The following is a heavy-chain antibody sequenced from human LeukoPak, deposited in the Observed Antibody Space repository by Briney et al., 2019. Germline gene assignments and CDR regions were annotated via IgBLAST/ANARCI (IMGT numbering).Heavy chain of an antibody. CDR2: ISSSGSTI. V-gene: IGHV3-48*03. D-gene: IGHD3-10*01. Sequence: GGSLRLSCAASGFTFSSYEMNWVRQAPGKGLEWVSYISSSGSTIYYADPVKGRFTISRDNAKNSLYLQMNSLRAEDTAVYYCARERSTMVRGVIIDPHAFDIWGQGTMVTVSS. J-gene: IGHJ3*02. CDR1: GFTFSSYE. CDR3: ARERSTMVRGVIIDPHAFDI.